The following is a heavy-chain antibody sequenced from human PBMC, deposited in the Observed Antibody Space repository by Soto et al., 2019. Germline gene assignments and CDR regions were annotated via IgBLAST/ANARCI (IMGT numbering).Heavy chain of an antibody. J-gene: IGHJ2*01. D-gene: IGHD5-18*01. CDR1: GGSVSSGSYY. V-gene: IGHV4-61*01. CDR2: IYYSGST. Sequence: PSETLSLTCTVSGGSVSSGSYYWSWIRQPPGKGLEWIGYIYYSGSTNYNPSLKSRVTISVDTSKNQFSLKLSSVTAADTAVYYCARDGGYSYGHLTAYWYFDLRGRGTLVSVSS. CDR3: ARDGGYSYGHLTAYWYFDL.